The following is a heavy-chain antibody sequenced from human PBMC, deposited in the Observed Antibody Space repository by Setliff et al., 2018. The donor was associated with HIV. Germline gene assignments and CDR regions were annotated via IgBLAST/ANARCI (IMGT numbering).Heavy chain of an antibody. CDR1: GFIFSSYA. CDR3: AKGAGPTTLAEPFDS. CDR2: IWYDGSIE. J-gene: IGHJ4*02. D-gene: IGHD1-26*01. Sequence: SLRLSCAASGFIFSSYAMHWVRQAAGKGLEWVAVIWYDGSIEYYIDSVKGRFTISRDNSKSTLYLQMTNLRAEDTALYFCAKGAGPTTLAEPFDSWGQGTLVTVSS. V-gene: IGHV3-33*08.